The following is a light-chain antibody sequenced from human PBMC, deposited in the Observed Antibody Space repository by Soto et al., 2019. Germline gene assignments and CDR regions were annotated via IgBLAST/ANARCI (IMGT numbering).Light chain of an antibody. CDR2: AAS. V-gene: IGKV3-11*01. Sequence: EIVLTQSPATLSLSPGERATLSCRASQSVSSYLAWYQQKPGQAPKLLIYAASSLPSGIPSRFSGSGSGTDFTLTISSLQPEDFATYYCQQSYSTPLTFGGGTKVDIK. CDR1: QSVSSY. CDR3: QQSYSTPLT. J-gene: IGKJ4*01.